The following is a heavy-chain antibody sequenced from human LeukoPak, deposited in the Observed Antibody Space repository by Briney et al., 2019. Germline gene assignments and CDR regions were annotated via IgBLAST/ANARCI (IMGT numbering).Heavy chain of an antibody. Sequence: SETLSLTCTVSGASISSASYWTWIRQPPGKGVEWIAHIYNGVNTNYNPSLKSRVTISVDTSKNQFSLRLNSVTAADTAVYYCARSRAFNSGAFDPWGQGSLVTVS. D-gene: IGHD1-26*01. CDR3: ARSRAFNSGAFDP. CDR2: IYNGVNT. J-gene: IGHJ5*02. V-gene: IGHV4-61*01. CDR1: GASISSASY.